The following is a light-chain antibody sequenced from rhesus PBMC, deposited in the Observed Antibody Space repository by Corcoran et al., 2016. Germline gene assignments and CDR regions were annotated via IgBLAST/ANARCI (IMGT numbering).Light chain of an antibody. J-gene: IGKJ2*01. Sequence: QVILTQSPATLSLSPGERATLSCRASQSVSRYLACDQQKPGQAPRLLIYGASSKATGFPARFSGSGSGTDFTRTISSLEPEDVGVYHCYQHSSGYSFGQGTKVEIK. CDR2: GAS. V-gene: IGKV3-10*01. CDR3: YQHSSGYS. CDR1: QSVSRY.